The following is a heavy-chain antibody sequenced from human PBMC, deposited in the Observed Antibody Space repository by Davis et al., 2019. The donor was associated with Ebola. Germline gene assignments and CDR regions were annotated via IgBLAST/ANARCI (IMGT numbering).Heavy chain of an antibody. J-gene: IGHJ4*02. Sequence: ASVKVSCKASGYIFTGYAMHWVRQAPGQRLEWMGWISAYNGNTNYAQKLQGRVTMTRNTSISTAYMELRSLRSDDTAVYYCARAQFPTTSDHWGQGTLVTVSS. CDR3: ARAQFPTTSDH. CDR1: GYIFTGYA. D-gene: IGHD1-1*01. CDR2: ISAYNGNT. V-gene: IGHV1-3*01.